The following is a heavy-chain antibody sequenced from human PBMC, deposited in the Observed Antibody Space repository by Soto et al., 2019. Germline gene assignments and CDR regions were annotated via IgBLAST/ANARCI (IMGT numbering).Heavy chain of an antibody. D-gene: IGHD2-21*02. CDR2: IYPGDSDT. V-gene: IGHV5-51*01. Sequence: GESLKISCKGSGYSFTSYWIGWVRQMPGKGLEWMGIIYPGDSDTRCSPSFQGQVTISADKSISTAYLQWSSLKASDTAMYYCARHDCGGDCYSRSSYYYYYGMDVWGQGTTVTVSS. J-gene: IGHJ6*02. CDR3: ARHDCGGDCYSRSSYYYYYGMDV. CDR1: GYSFTSYW.